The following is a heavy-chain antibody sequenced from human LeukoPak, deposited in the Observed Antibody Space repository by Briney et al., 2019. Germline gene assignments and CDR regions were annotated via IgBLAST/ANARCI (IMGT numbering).Heavy chain of an antibody. Sequence: GSLRLSCAASGFTFSSYGMQWVRQAPGKGLEWVAVIWHDGSNKYNADSVKGRFTISRDNSKNTVYLQMNSLRAEDTAVYFCARGRLGMDVWGQGTTVTVSS. J-gene: IGHJ6*02. CDR2: IWHDGSNK. CDR3: ARGRLGMDV. V-gene: IGHV3-33*01. CDR1: GFTFSSYG.